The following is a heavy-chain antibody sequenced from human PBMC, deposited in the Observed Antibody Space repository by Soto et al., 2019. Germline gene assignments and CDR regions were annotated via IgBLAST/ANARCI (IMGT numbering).Heavy chain of an antibody. J-gene: IGHJ5*02. CDR2: IIPIFGTA. Sequence: GASVKVSCKASGGTFSRYAISWVRQAPGQGLEWMGGIIPIFGTANYAQKFQGRVTITADESTSTAYMELSSLRSEDTAVYYCARAAGNCSGGSCYIEPRFDPWGQGTLVTVSS. V-gene: IGHV1-69*13. D-gene: IGHD2-15*01. CDR3: ARAAGNCSGGSCYIEPRFDP. CDR1: GGTFSRYA.